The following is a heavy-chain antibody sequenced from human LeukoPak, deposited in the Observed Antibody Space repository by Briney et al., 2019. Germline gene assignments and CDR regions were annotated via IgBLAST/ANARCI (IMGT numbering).Heavy chain of an antibody. D-gene: IGHD3-3*01. CDR1: GFXFSGYW. J-gene: IGHJ4*02. Sequence: GGSLRLSCAASGFXFSGYWITWVRQAPGKGLEWVANINEGGSDKNYVDSVKGRFTISRDNAKNTLYLQMNSLRAEDTAVYYCARFGRVLDSWGQGTLVTVSS. CDR2: INEGGSDK. V-gene: IGHV3-7*05. CDR3: ARFGRVLDS.